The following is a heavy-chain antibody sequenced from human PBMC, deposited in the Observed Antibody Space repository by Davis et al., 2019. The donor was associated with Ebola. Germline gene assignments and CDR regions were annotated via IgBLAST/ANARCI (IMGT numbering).Heavy chain of an antibody. CDR1: GYSFTSYW. D-gene: IGHD1-20*01. Sequence: GESLKISCKGSGYSFTSYWIGWVRQMPGKGLEWMGIIYPGDSDTRYSPSFQGQVTISADKSISTAYLQWSSLKASDTAMYYCARSRSNWKLGENYFDYWGQGTLVTVSS. V-gene: IGHV5-51*01. CDR3: ARSRSNWKLGENYFDY. J-gene: IGHJ4*02. CDR2: IYPGDSDT.